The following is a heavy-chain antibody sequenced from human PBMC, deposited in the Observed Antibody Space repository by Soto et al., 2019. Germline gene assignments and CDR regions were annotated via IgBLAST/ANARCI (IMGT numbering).Heavy chain of an antibody. V-gene: IGHV1-46*01. D-gene: IGHD4-17*01. J-gene: IGHJ5*02. CDR1: GYTFTTYY. CDR3: ARVVVPTTATTSNWFDP. Sequence: QVQLVQSGADVKEPGASVKVSCKASGYTFTTYYLHWVRQAPGQGLEWMGIINPSGGSTNYAQRCQGRVTMTSDTSTSTVYMELSSLRADDTAVYYCARVVVPTTATTSNWFDPWGQGTLVTVSS. CDR2: INPSGGST.